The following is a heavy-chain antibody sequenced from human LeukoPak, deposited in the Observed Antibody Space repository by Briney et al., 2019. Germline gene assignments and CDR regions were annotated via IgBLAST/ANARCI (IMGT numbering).Heavy chain of an antibody. CDR3: AREGEGYDFWSGYSQYNWFDP. J-gene: IGHJ5*02. CDR2: MNPNSGNT. D-gene: IGHD3-3*01. V-gene: IGHV1-8*01. CDR1: GYTFTSYD. Sequence: ASVKVSCKASGYTFTSYDINWVRQATGQGLEWMGWMNPNSGNTGYAQKFQGRVTMTRNTSISTAYMELSSLRSEDTAVYYCAREGEGYDFWSGYSQYNWFDPWGQGTLVTVS.